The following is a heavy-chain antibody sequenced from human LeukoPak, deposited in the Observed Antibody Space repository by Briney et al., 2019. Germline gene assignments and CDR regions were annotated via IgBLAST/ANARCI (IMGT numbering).Heavy chain of an antibody. Sequence: GGSLRLSCAASGFTFSSYSMNWVRQAPGKGLEWVSSISSSSSYIYYADSVKGRFTISRDNAKNSLYLQMNSLRAEDTAVYYCARDLYGSGSSSPDFDIWGQGTMVTVSS. CDR3: ARDLYGSGSSSPDFDI. D-gene: IGHD3-10*01. V-gene: IGHV3-21*01. CDR1: GFTFSSYS. CDR2: ISSSSSYI. J-gene: IGHJ3*02.